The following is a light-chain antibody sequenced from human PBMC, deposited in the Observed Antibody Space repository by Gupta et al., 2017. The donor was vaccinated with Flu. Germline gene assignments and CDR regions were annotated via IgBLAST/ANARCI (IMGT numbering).Light chain of an antibody. CDR2: LSS. Sequence: VTPVAPAYIASRPRQSLQHSNGYISLDWYMPKPGQSLQILVSLSSTPAAGVPDRFSGSGTGTAFTLKIRRVEAEDVGVYYCRQALQTPLTFGLGTKVKIK. CDR1: QSLQHSNGYIS. J-gene: IGKJ1*01. CDR3: RQALQTPLT. V-gene: IGKV2-28*01.